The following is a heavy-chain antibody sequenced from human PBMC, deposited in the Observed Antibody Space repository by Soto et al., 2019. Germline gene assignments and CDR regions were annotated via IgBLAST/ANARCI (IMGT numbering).Heavy chain of an antibody. CDR1: GVSITSGDYY. CDR2: IYYSGKT. D-gene: IGHD3-3*01. Sequence: QVQLQESGPGLAETLSLTCTVSGVSITSGDYYWNWIRQPPGKGLEWIGNIYYSGKTYYKPSLKSRVTISLDTSKNQFSLKLSSVTAADTAVYYCASFGVASMNWFDPWGQGTLVTVSS. J-gene: IGHJ5*02. CDR3: ASFGVASMNWFDP. V-gene: IGHV4-30-4*01.